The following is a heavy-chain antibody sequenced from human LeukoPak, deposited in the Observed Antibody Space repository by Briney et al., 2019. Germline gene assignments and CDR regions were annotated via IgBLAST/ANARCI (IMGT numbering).Heavy chain of an antibody. D-gene: IGHD5-18*01. CDR3: ARDDAGYSYDPRGWFDP. V-gene: IGHV3-74*01. CDR1: GFTFSSYW. J-gene: IGHJ5*02. CDR2: INSDGSST. Sequence: GGSLRVSCAASGFTFSSYWMHWVRQAPGKGLVWVSRINSDGSSTSYADSVKGRFTISRDNAKNTLYLQMNSLRAEDTAVYYCARDDAGYSYDPRGWFDPWGQGTLVTVSS.